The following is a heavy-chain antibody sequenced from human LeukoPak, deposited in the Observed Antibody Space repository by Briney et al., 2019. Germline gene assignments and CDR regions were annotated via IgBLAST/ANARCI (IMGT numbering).Heavy chain of an antibody. CDR3: ARVRGSSGWYYFDY. J-gene: IGHJ4*02. CDR2: IYYSGST. Sequence: SETLSLTCTVSGGSISSSSYYWGWIRQPPGKVLEWIGSIYYSGSTYYNPSLKSRVTIPVDTSKNQSSLKLSSVTAADTAVYYCARVRGSSGWYYFDYWGQGTLVTVSS. CDR1: GGSISSSSYY. D-gene: IGHD6-19*01. V-gene: IGHV4-39*07.